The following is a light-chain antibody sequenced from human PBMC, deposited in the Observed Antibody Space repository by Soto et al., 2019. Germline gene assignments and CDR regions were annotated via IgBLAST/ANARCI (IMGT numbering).Light chain of an antibody. J-gene: IGKJ1*01. CDR2: KAS. CDR3: QQFNNYPWT. Sequence: DIQMTQSPSTLSASVGDRVTITCRARQSISSWLAWYQQKPGKAPKLLIYKASSLESGVPSRFSGSGSGTEFTLHISSLQPDDFATYYCQQFNNYPWTVGQGTRVEIK. V-gene: IGKV1-5*03. CDR1: QSISSW.